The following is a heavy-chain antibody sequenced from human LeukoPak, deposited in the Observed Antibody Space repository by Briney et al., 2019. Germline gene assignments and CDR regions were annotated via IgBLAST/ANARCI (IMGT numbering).Heavy chain of an antibody. Sequence: SETLSLTCTVSGGSISSYYWCWIRQPPGKGLEWIGYIYYSGSSFYNPSLTSRATISVDTSKNQFSLKLTSVTAADTAVYYCARPQSSASRRAPFHIWGQGTKVTVSP. J-gene: IGHJ3*02. CDR3: ARPQSSASRRAPFHI. CDR1: GGSISSYY. D-gene: IGHD6-19*01. CDR2: IYYSGSS. V-gene: IGHV4-59*01.